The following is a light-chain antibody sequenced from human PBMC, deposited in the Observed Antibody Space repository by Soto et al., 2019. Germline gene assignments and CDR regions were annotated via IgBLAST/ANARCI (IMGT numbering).Light chain of an antibody. Sequence: AIQMTQSPSSVSASVGDTVTITCRASQDSGNDLGWYQQKPGKAPKLLIYAASTLQSGVPSRFSGSGSGSDFTLTISSLQPEDFATYYCLQDFTYPLTFGGGTKVEI. CDR1: QDSGND. V-gene: IGKV1-6*01. CDR2: AAS. CDR3: LQDFTYPLT. J-gene: IGKJ4*01.